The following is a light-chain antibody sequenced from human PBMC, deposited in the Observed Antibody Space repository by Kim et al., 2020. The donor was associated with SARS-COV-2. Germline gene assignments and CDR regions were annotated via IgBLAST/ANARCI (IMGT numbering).Light chain of an antibody. V-gene: IGLV3-19*01. CDR3: NSRDTNDNVV. CDR2: GKN. CDR1: SLRSYY. Sequence: SELTQDPAVSVALGQTVRITCQGDSLRSYYATWYQQKPGQAPILVIYGKNNRPSGIPDRFSGSSSGNTASLTITGTQAGDEADYYCNSRDTNDNVVFGGG. J-gene: IGLJ2*01.